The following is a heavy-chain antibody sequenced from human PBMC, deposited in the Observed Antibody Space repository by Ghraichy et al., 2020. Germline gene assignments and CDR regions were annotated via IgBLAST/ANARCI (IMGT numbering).Heavy chain of an antibody. Sequence: SGPTLVKPTQTLTLTCAFSGFSLNTRGMCVSWIRQPPGKALEWLALIDWNDGKYYTPSLKTRLSISKDTSRNQVVLTMSNMDPVDTATYYCARINPQEGSVLGNDWAFDIWGQGRMVTVSS. J-gene: IGHJ3*02. CDR2: IDWNDGK. V-gene: IGHV2-70*01. CDR3: ARINPQEGSVLGNDWAFDI. D-gene: IGHD2-21*01. CDR1: GFSLNTRGMC.